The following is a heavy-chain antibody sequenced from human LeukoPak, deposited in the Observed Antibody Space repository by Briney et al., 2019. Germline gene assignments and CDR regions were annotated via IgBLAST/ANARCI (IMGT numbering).Heavy chain of an antibody. V-gene: IGHV4-38-2*01. CDR1: GFSISSGYY. CDR3: ASLYCSSTSCYTGAEYFQH. CDR2: IYHSGST. Sequence: PSETLSLTCAVSGFSISSGYYWGWIRQPPGKGLEWIGSIYHSGSTYYNPSLKSRVTISVDTSKNQFSLKLSSVTAAGTAVYYCASLYCSSTSCYTGAEYFQHWGQGTLVTVSS. J-gene: IGHJ1*01. D-gene: IGHD2-2*02.